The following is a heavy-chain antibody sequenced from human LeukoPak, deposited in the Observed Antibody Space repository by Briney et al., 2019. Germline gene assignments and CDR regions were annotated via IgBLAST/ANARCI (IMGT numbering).Heavy chain of an antibody. V-gene: IGHV3-48*04. Sequence: PGGSLRLSCAASGFTFSSYSMNWVRQAPGKGLEWVSYISSSSSTIYYADSVKGRFTISRDNAKNSLYLQMNSLRAEDTAVYYCAKDINRGGPTPFDYWGQGTLVTVSS. CDR1: GFTFSSYS. J-gene: IGHJ4*02. CDR2: ISSSSSTI. D-gene: IGHD3-16*01. CDR3: AKDINRGGPTPFDY.